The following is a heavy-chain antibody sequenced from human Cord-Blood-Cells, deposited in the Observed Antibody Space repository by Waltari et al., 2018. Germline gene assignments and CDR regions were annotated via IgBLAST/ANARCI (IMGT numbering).Heavy chain of an antibody. CDR3: ARGASRITIFGVANDAFDI. CDR1: GYTFTSYG. CDR2: ISAYNGNT. Sequence: GAVVKKPGASVKVSCKPSGYTFTSYGISWVRQAPGHGLEWMRWISAYNGNTNYGQTLQGRVTMTTDTSTSTAYLELRGLRSDDTAVYYCARGASRITIFGVANDAFDIWGQGAMVTVSS. J-gene: IGHJ3*02. V-gene: IGHV1-18*04. D-gene: IGHD3-3*01.